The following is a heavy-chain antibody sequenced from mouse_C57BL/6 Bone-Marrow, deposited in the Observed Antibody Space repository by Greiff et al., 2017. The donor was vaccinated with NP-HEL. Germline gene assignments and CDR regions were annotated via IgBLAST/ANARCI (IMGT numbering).Heavy chain of an antibody. V-gene: IGHV3-6*01. CDR2: ISYDGSN. D-gene: IGHD1-1*01. J-gene: IGHJ2*01. CDR3: ARDYGSYYFDY. CDR1: GYSITSGYY. Sequence: EVKLVESGPGLVKPSQSLSLTCSVTGYSITSGYYWNWIRQFPVNKLEWMGYISYDGSNNYNPSLKNRISITRETSKKHVFLKLNSVTTEDTATYYCARDYGSYYFDYWGQGTTLTVSS.